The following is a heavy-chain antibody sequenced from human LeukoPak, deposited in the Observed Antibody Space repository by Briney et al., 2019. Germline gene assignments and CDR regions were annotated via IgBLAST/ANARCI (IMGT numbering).Heavy chain of an antibody. CDR1: GFTFSNYA. CDR3: AKDYFASGSYFDC. Sequence: PGGSLRLSCAASGFTFSNYAMTWVRQAPGKGLEWVSTISDSGGTTYYTDSVKDRFTISRDNSKNTLYLQMNSLRAEDTAVYYCAKDYFASGSYFDCWGQGTLVTVSS. J-gene: IGHJ4*02. CDR2: ISDSGGTT. V-gene: IGHV3-23*01. D-gene: IGHD3-10*01.